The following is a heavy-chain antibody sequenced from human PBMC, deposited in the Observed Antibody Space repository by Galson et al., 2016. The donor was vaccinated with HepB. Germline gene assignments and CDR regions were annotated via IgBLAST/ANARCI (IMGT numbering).Heavy chain of an antibody. CDR2: ISYDGTNK. D-gene: IGHD3-3*01. CDR1: GFTFSSYA. Sequence: SLRLSCAASGFTFSSYAIHWVRQAPGKGLEWVAVISYDGTNKYYADSVKGRFTISRDNSKNSLYLQMNSLRPEDTAVYYCAKEGHHEFWSGYYNWFAPWGQGTLVTVSS. CDR3: AKEGHHEFWSGYYNWFAP. J-gene: IGHJ5*02. V-gene: IGHV3-30-3*02.